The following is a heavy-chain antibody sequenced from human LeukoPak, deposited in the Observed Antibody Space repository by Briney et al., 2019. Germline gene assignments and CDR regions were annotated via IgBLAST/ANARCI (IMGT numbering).Heavy chain of an antibody. CDR1: GGSFSGYY. CDR2: INQSGGT. D-gene: IGHD3-10*01. J-gene: IGHJ4*02. V-gene: IGHV4-34*01. CDR3: AIAHSRWFGELSVPWFFDY. Sequence: SETLSLTCAVYGGSFSGYYWTWMRQPPGKGLDGIGQINQSGGTTYNPPLKSRVTISVDKSKNQFSLTLTSVTAAGTAVYSCAIAHSRWFGELSVPWFFDYWGQGGLVSV.